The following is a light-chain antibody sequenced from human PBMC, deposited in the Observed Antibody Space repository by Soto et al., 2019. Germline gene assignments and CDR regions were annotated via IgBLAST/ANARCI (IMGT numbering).Light chain of an antibody. CDR1: QSISRY. V-gene: IGKV1-39*01. J-gene: IGKJ1*01. CDR3: QQSYSTPWT. Sequence: DAQMTQFPSSLSASVGDRVTITCRASQSISRYLSWYQHKPGKAPKFLIYAASSFQRGVPSRFSGSGSVTEFNLTISSLQPEDFAIYYCQQSYSTPWTFGQGTKVEIK. CDR2: AAS.